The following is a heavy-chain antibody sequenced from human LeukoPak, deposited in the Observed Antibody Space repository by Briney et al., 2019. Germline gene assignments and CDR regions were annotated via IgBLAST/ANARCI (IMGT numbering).Heavy chain of an antibody. V-gene: IGHV3-30-3*01. D-gene: IGHD3-3*01. CDR1: GFTFSSYA. CDR2: ISYDGSNK. CDR3: ARVFPLRFLEWLLPPDY. J-gene: IGHJ4*02. Sequence: GGSLRLSCAASGFTFSSYAMHWVRQAPGKGLEWVAVISYDGSNKYYADSVKGRFTISRDNSKNTLYLQMNSLRAEDTAVYYCARVFPLRFLEWLLPPDYWGQGTLVTVSS.